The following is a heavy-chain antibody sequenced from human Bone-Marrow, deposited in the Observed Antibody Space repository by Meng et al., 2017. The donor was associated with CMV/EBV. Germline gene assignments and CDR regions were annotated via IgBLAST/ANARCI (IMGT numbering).Heavy chain of an antibody. D-gene: IGHD2-2*02. J-gene: IGHJ3*02. CDR3: ARIGTYCSSASCYTFDI. V-gene: IGHV1-2*02. Sequence: ASVKVSCKASGYTFTGYYMHWVRQAPGQGLEWMGWISAYNGNTNYAQKFQGRVTMTRDTSISTAYMELSRLRSDDTAVYYCARIGTYCSSASCYTFDIWGQGTMVTVSS. CDR1: GYTFTGYY. CDR2: ISAYNGNT.